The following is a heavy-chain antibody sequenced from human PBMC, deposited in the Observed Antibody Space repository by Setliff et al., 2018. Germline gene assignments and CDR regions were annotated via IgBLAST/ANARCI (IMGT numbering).Heavy chain of an antibody. Sequence: SVKVSCKASGGTFRSDGFDWVRQAPGQGLEWMGRIIPVFRTADYAPILQGRVTISADESTTTAYMELSSLKSDDTAVYYCARDTRDKFDSSGYYLSFDSWGQGTLVTVSS. V-gene: IGHV1-69*13. CDR1: GGTFRSDG. J-gene: IGHJ4*02. D-gene: IGHD3-22*01. CDR3: ARDTRDKFDSSGYYLSFDS. CDR2: IIPVFRTA.